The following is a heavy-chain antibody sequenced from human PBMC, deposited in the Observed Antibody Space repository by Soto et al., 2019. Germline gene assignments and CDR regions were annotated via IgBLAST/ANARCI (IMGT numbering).Heavy chain of an antibody. Sequence: EVQLLESGGGLVQPGGSLRLSCAASGFTFSSYAMSWVRQAPGKGLEWVSAISGSGGSTYYADSVKGRFTISRDNSKNTRYLQMNSLRAEDTAVYYCASSIAAAGMGYYYYGMYVWGQGTTVTVSS. V-gene: IGHV3-23*01. CDR2: ISGSGGST. D-gene: IGHD6-13*01. CDR1: GFTFSSYA. J-gene: IGHJ6*02. CDR3: ASSIAAAGMGYYYYGMYV.